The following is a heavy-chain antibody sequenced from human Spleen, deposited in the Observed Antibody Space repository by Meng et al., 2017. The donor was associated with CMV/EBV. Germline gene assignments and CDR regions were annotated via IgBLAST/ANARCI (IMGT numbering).Heavy chain of an antibody. D-gene: IGHD3-22*01. Sequence: QITLQAACPTLVTPTQTLTLTCTFSRVSLSTSGVGVGWIRQPPGKALEWLALIYSDDDKRYSPSLKSRLTITKDTSKNQVVLTMTNMDPVDTATYYCAQTLYYYDSSGYYHYWGQGTLVTVSS. CDR3: AQTLYYYDSSGYYHY. CDR2: IYSDDDK. V-gene: IGHV2-5*02. J-gene: IGHJ4*02. CDR1: RVSLSTSGVG.